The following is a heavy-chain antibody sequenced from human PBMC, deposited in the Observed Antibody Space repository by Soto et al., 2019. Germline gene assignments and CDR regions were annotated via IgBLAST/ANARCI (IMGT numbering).Heavy chain of an antibody. V-gene: IGHV1-18*01. J-gene: IGHJ3*02. CDR2: ISAYNGNT. Sequence: QVQLVQSGAEVKKPGASVKVSCKASGYTFTSYGISWVRQAPGQGLEWMGWISAYNGNTNYAQKLQGRVTMTTDTSTSTAYMEVRSLRSDDTAVYYCARGGNVLRFLEWLLGDAFDIWGQGTMVTVSS. D-gene: IGHD3-3*01. CDR3: ARGGNVLRFLEWLLGDAFDI. CDR1: GYTFTSYG.